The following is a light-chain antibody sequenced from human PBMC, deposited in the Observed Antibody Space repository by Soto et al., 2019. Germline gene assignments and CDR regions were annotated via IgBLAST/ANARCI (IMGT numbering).Light chain of an antibody. CDR2: DAS. CDR3: QQRSNWPPEFT. V-gene: IGKV3-11*01. CDR1: QSVSSY. J-gene: IGKJ3*01. Sequence: EIVLRQSPATLSLSPGERATLSCRASQSVSSYLAWYQQKPGQAPRLLIYDASNRATGIPARFSGSGSGTDFTLTISSLEPEDFAVYYCQQRSNWPPEFTFGPGTKVDIK.